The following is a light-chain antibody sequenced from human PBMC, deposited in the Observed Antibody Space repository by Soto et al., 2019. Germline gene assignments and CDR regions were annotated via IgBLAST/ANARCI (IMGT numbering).Light chain of an antibody. CDR2: KAS. V-gene: IGKV1-5*03. CDR1: QSISSW. J-gene: IGKJ1*01. Sequence: DIQMTQSPSTLSASVGDRITITCRASQSISSWLAWYQQKPGKAPKVLIYKASTLESGVPSWFSGSGSGTEFTLTISSLQPDDFATYYCQQYKTYWSFGQGTKVEIK. CDR3: QQYKTYWS.